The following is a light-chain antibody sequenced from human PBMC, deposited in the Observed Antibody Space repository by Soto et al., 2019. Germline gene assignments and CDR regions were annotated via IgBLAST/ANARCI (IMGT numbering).Light chain of an antibody. CDR2: AAS. CDR3: QQSNNNPRT. V-gene: IGKV1-39*01. CDR1: QSISNY. J-gene: IGKJ5*01. Sequence: DILMTQSHSSLSSSVGARVTVTSQASQSISNYSNWYQQKPGKAPNLLIYAASTLQSGVPSRFSGGGSGTDFTLTISSLQPEDFATYYCQQSNNNPRTFGQGTRLE.